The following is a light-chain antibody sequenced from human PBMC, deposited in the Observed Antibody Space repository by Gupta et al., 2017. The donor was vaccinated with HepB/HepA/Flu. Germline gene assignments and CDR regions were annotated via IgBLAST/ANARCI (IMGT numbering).Light chain of an antibody. J-gene: IGLJ1*01. CDR2: AVT. CDR3: SSYTTTNNPV. CDR1: SSDVGGSNY. V-gene: IGLV2-14*03. Sequence: QSALTHPASVSGAPGQSINISCPGTSSDVGGSNYVSWYQQHPGRAPKLLICAVTNRPSGISNRFSGSKSGNTASLTISGLQAEDEADYYCSSYTTTNNPVFGTGTRVTVL.